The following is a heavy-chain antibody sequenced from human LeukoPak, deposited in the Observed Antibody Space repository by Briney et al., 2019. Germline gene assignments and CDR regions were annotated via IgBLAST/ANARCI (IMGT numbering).Heavy chain of an antibody. CDR3: ARDRDFWSGYSLDY. D-gene: IGHD3-3*01. Sequence: GGSLRLSCAASGFTFSSYAMHWVRQAPGKGLEWVAVISYDGSNKYYADSVKGRFTISRDNSKNTLYLQMNSLRAEDTAVYYCARDRDFWSGYSLDYWGQGTVVTVSS. CDR2: ISYDGSNK. V-gene: IGHV3-30*04. CDR1: GFTFSSYA. J-gene: IGHJ4*02.